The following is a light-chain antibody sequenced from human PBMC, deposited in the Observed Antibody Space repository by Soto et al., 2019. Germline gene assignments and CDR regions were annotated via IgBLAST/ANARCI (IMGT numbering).Light chain of an antibody. CDR1: QSISSE. J-gene: IGKJ2*01. CDR3: QQGHNWPIS. CDR2: GAS. Sequence: EIVMTQSPATLSVSPGESATLSCRASQSISSELAWYQQKPGQPPRLLIYGASTRATGVPARFTGIGSGSDFALAICGLQSKDFAVYYCQQGHNWPISFGQGIVLEI. V-gene: IGKV3-15*01.